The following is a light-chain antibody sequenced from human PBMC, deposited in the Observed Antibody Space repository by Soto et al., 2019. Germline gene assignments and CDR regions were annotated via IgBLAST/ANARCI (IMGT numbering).Light chain of an antibody. CDR3: QQSYSTPYT. J-gene: IGKJ2*01. V-gene: IGKV1-39*01. CDR2: AAS. CDR1: QSISSY. Sequence: DNQMTQSPSSLSVSVGDRVTITCRASQSISSYLNWYQQKPGKAPKLLIYAASSLPSGVPSRFSGSGSGTHLTLTISSLQPEDFATYYCQQSYSTPYTVGLGTKLEIK.